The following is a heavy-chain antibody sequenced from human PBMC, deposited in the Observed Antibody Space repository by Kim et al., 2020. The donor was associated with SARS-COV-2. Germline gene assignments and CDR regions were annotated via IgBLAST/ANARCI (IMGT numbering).Heavy chain of an antibody. CDR3: AKEPPFTHHVQEV. J-gene: IGHJ4*02. Sequence: YAESVNGRFNIPRNKSKNTLYLQMNSLRAEDTAVYYCAKEPPFTHHVQEVWGQGTLVTVSS. D-gene: IGHD6-6*01. V-gene: IGHV3-30*02.